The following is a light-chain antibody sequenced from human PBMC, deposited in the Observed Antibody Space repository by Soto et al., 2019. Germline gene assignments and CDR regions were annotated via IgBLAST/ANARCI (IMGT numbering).Light chain of an antibody. CDR3: QHYGSSSWT. CDR1: QIVGSY. V-gene: IGKV3-20*01. J-gene: IGKJ1*01. CDR2: GAS. Sequence: EIVLTQSPATLSLSPGERATLSCRASQIVGSYLAWYQQKPGQAPRLLIFGASSRATGIPDKFSGSGSGTDFTLTISRLEPDDFAVYYCQHYGSSSWTFGQGTKVDIK.